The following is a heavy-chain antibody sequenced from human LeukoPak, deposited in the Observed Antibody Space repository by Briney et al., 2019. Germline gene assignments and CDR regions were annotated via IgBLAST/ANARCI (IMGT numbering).Heavy chain of an antibody. V-gene: IGHV3-53*01. CDR3: AKKGYYDGSGYYMYYFDH. J-gene: IGHJ4*02. CDR2: IYSGGNT. D-gene: IGHD3-22*01. Sequence: GGSLRPSCAVAGFTVNSNYMSWVRQAPGKELEWVSVIYSGGNTHYADSVKGRFTISRDNSKNTLYLQMNSLRAEDTAVYYCAKKGYYDGSGYYMYYFDHWGQGTLVTVSS. CDR1: GFTVNSNY.